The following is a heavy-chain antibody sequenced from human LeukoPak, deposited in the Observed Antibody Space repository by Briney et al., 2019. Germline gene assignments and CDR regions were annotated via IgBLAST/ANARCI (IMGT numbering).Heavy chain of an antibody. CDR3: ARDRGSPWVDAFDI. CDR1: GGSISSSSYY. Sequence: SQTLSLTCTVSGGSISSSSYYWGWIRQPPGKGLEWIGSIYYSGSTYYNPSLKSRVTISVDTSKNQFSLKLSSVTAADTAVYYCARDRGSPWVDAFDIWGRGTMVTVSS. V-gene: IGHV4-39*07. CDR2: IYYSGST. J-gene: IGHJ3*02. D-gene: IGHD6-25*01.